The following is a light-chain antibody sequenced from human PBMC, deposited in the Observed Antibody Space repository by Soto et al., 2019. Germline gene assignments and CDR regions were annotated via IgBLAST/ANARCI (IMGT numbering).Light chain of an antibody. V-gene: IGLV1-51*01. CDR2: DNN. Sequence: QSVLTQPPSVSAAPGQKVTISCSGGSSNIGNNYVSWYQQVPGTAPKLLIFDNNKRPSGIPDRFSGSKSGTSATLVIAGLQTGDAAVFYCATWDSSLSAWLFGGGTQLTVL. CDR1: SSNIGNNY. J-gene: IGLJ3*02. CDR3: ATWDSSLSAWL.